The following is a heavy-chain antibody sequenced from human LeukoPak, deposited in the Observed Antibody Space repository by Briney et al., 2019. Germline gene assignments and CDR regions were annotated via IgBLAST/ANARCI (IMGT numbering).Heavy chain of an antibody. CDR2: IYSGGST. CDR3: ARIRMIDIDY. CDR1: GFTFSSYA. V-gene: IGHV3-53*01. Sequence: PGGSLRLSCAASGFTFSSYAMSWVRQAPGKGLEWVSVIYSGGSTYYADSVKGRFTISRDNSKNTLYLQMNSLRAEDTAVYYCARIRMIDIDYWGQGTLVTVSS. D-gene: IGHD3-22*01. J-gene: IGHJ4*02.